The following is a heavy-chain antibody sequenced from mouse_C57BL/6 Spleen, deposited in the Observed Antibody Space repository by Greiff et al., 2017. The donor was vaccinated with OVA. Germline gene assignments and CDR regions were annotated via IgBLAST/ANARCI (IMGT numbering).Heavy chain of an antibody. CDR1: GFSLTSYG. CDR2: IWSGGST. Sequence: QVQLKESGPGLVQPSQSLSITCTVSGFSLTSYGVHWVRQSPGKGLEWLGVIWSGGSTDYNAAFISRLSISKDNSKSQVFFKMNSLQADDTAIYYCAREEDGNRFFAYWGQGTLVTVSA. D-gene: IGHD2-1*01. V-gene: IGHV2-2*01. CDR3: AREEDGNRFFAY. J-gene: IGHJ3*01.